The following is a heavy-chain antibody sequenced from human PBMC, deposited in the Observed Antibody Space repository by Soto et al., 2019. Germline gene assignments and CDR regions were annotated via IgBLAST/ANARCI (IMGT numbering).Heavy chain of an antibody. D-gene: IGHD3-10*01. V-gene: IGHV3-33*01. Sequence: GGSLRLSCAASGFTFSSYGMHWVRQAPGKGLEWVAVIWYDGSNKYYADSVKGRFTISRDNSKNTLYLQMNSLRAEDTAVYYCARDQGFGRDAFDIWGQGTMVTVSS. J-gene: IGHJ3*02. CDR3: ARDQGFGRDAFDI. CDR2: IWYDGSNK. CDR1: GFTFSSYG.